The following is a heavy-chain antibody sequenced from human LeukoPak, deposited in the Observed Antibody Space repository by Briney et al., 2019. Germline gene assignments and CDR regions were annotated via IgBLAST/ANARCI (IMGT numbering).Heavy chain of an antibody. CDR2: ISSSGSIS. CDR3: ARASGGSYYVDY. Sequence: GGSLRLSCAASGFTFSDYYMSWIRQAPGQGLEWVSYISSSGSISYYADSVKGRFTISRDNAKNSLYLQINSLRAEDTAVYYCARASGGSYYVDYWGQGTLVTVSS. CDR1: GFTFSDYY. J-gene: IGHJ4*02. V-gene: IGHV3-11*04. D-gene: IGHD1-26*01.